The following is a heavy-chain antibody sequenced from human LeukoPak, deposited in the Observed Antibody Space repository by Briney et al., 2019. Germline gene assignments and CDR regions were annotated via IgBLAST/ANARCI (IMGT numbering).Heavy chain of an antibody. CDR1: GDSFSNYW. D-gene: IGHD6-13*01. CDR3: ARGGYSSSWYYDAGGFDP. CDR2: MYTSGDT. J-gene: IGHJ5*02. V-gene: IGHV4-4*07. Sequence: PSETLSLTCSVSGDSFSNYWWNWIRQPAGKELEWIGRMYTSGDTNYNPSLKSRVTISVDTSKNQFSLKLSSVTAADTAVYYCARGGYSSSWYYDAGGFDPWGQGTLVTVSS.